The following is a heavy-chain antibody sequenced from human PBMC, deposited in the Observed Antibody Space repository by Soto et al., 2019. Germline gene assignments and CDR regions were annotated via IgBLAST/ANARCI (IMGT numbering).Heavy chain of an antibody. D-gene: IGHD2-2*01. Sequence: GGSLRLSCAASGFTFSDYYMSWIRQAPGGGLEWVSYISSSGSTIYYADSVKGRFTISRDNAKNSLYLQMNSLRAEDTAVYYCARSGIVVVPAALDYWGQGTLVTVSS. J-gene: IGHJ4*02. CDR3: ARSGIVVVPAALDY. V-gene: IGHV3-11*01. CDR1: GFTFSDYY. CDR2: ISSSGSTI.